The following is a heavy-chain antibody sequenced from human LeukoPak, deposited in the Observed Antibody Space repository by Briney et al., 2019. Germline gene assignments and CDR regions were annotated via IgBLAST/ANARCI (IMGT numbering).Heavy chain of an antibody. D-gene: IGHD6-19*01. Sequence: GGSLRLSCEASGFTFNTYAIYWVRQAPGKGPEWVSGICGSGGCTYYADSVKGRFTISRDNSKNTVYLQMNSLTADDTAVYYCVKTTVGYSSGRYPGWPADCWGQGTLVTVSS. J-gene: IGHJ4*02. CDR2: ICGSGGCT. CDR1: GFTFNTYA. V-gene: IGHV3-23*01. CDR3: VKTTVGYSSGRYPGWPADC.